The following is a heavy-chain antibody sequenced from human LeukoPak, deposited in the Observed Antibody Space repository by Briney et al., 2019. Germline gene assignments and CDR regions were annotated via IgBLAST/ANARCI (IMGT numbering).Heavy chain of an antibody. Sequence: SETLSLTCTVSGYSISSGYYWGWIWQPPGKGLEWIGSIYHSGSTYYNPSLKSRVTISVDTSKNQFSLKLSSVTAADTAVYYCARAGGHYYDSSGYHEGPNWFDPWGQGTLVTVSS. V-gene: IGHV4-38-2*02. J-gene: IGHJ5*02. CDR2: IYHSGST. CDR1: GYSISSGYY. D-gene: IGHD3-22*01. CDR3: ARAGGHYYDSSGYHEGPNWFDP.